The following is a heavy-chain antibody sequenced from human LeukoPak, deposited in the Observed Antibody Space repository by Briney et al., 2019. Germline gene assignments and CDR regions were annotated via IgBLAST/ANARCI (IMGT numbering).Heavy chain of an antibody. CDR2: IIPIFGTA. Sequence: GASVKVSCKASGGTFSSYAISWVRQAPGQGLEWMGGIIPIFGTANYAQKFQGRVTITADESTSTAYMELSSLRSEDTAVYYCGVVVPGYYYYGMDVWGQGTTVTVSS. CDR1: GGTFSSYA. J-gene: IGHJ6*02. CDR3: GVVVPGYYYYGMDV. V-gene: IGHV1-69*13. D-gene: IGHD2-2*01.